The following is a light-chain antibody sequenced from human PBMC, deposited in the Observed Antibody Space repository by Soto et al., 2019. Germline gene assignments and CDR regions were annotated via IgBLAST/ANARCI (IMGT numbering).Light chain of an antibody. Sequence: EIVLTQSPGTLSLSPGERATLSCRASQSVSGSYLDWYQQRTGQAPRLLIYGASSRATGIPDRFSGSGSGTDFTLTITRLEAEDCAVYYCQQYGSSRWTFGRGTKMEIK. J-gene: IGKJ1*01. V-gene: IGKV3-20*01. CDR2: GAS. CDR1: QSVSGSY. CDR3: QQYGSSRWT.